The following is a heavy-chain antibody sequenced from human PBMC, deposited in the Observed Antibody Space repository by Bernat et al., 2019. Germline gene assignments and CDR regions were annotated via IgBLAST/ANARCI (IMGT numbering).Heavy chain of an antibody. CDR2: ISYDGSNK. D-gene: IGHD5-18*01. Sequence: QVQVVESGGGVVQPGRSLRLSCAGSRFTLTNYNMHWVRQAPGKGLEWVAVISYDGSNKYYADSVKGRFTVSRDISKNTLYLQMNSLRAEDTAVYYCARAPDHSYGDYWGQGTLVTVSS. J-gene: IGHJ4*02. CDR1: RFTLTNYN. CDR3: ARAPDHSYGDY. V-gene: IGHV3-30-3*01.